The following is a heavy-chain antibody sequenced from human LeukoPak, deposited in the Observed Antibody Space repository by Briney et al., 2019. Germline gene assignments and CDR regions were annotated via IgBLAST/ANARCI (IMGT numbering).Heavy chain of an antibody. CDR1: GGSFSGYY. J-gene: IGHJ5*02. Sequence: SETLSLICAVYGGSFSGYYWSWIRQPPGKGLEWIGEINHSGSTNYNPSLKSRVTISVDTSKNQFSLKLSSVTAADTAVYYCARRKYNWNLRSDTPGRFDPWGQGTLVTVSS. V-gene: IGHV4-34*01. CDR2: INHSGST. CDR3: ARRKYNWNLRSDTPGRFDP. D-gene: IGHD1-1*01.